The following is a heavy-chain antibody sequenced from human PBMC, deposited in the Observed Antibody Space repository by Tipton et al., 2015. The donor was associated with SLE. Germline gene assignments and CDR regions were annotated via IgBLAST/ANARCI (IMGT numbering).Heavy chain of an antibody. D-gene: IGHD6-13*01. CDR1: GFTFSSYA. CDR2: ISYDGSNK. Sequence: SLRLTCAASGFTFSSYAMHWVRQAPGKGLEWVAVISYDGSNKDYADSVKGRFTISRDNSKNTLYLQMNSLRAEDTAVYYCAREMDWFSSSRDGYFDYWGQGTLVTVSS. CDR3: AREMDWFSSSRDGYFDY. J-gene: IGHJ4*02. V-gene: IGHV3-30*04.